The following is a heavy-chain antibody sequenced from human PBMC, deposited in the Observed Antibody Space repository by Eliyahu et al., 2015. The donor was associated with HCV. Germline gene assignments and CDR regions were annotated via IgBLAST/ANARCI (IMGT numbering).Heavy chain of an antibody. D-gene: IGHD1-14*01. CDR1: GFTFSNYA. CDR3: AKDPSQGTGLIDY. J-gene: IGHJ4*02. CDR2: ITGSGATR. Sequence: EVDLLESGGGLVQPGGSLRLSCVTSGFTFSNYAMNWVRQTPAGGLEWVSSITGSGATRDYTDSVKGRFTISRDNSKNTLFLEMKSLRVEDTALYYCAKDPSQGTGLIDYWGQGTRVTVSS. V-gene: IGHV3-23*01.